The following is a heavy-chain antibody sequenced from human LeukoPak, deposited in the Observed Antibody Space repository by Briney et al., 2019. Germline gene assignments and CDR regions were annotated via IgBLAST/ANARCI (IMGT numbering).Heavy chain of an antibody. CDR3: TRGYGLHVPYYYMDV. J-gene: IGHJ6*03. D-gene: IGHD4-11*01. CDR1: GFTFSSYA. Sequence: PGRSLRLSCAASGFTFSSYAMHWVRQAPGKGLEWVAVISYDGSNKYYADSVKGRFTISRDTSKNTLYLQMNSLKTEDTAVYYCTRGYGLHVPYYYMDVWGKGTTVTVSS. V-gene: IGHV3-30*04. CDR2: ISYDGSNK.